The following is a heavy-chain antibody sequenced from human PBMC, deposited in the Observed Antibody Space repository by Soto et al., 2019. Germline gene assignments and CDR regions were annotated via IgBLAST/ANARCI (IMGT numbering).Heavy chain of an antibody. Sequence: QVQLEQSGAEVKKPGSSVKVSCKVSGGTFSNYAIDWVRLAPGHGLEWMGGIVPIFGTTYYTQKFQGRATIIADDSTTTAYLEMSSLRSEDTAIYDCARVEAVAGLYNYHGLDVWGQGTAVTVSS. J-gene: IGHJ6*02. V-gene: IGHV1-69*12. CDR1: GGTFSNYA. CDR2: IVPIFGTT. D-gene: IGHD6-19*01. CDR3: ARVEAVAGLYNYHGLDV.